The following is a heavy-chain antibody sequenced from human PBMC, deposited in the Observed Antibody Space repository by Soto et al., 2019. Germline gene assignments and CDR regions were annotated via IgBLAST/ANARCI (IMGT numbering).Heavy chain of an antibody. J-gene: IGHJ4*02. Sequence: GGSLRLSCAASGFTFSSHAMHWVRQAPGKGLEWVAVISYDGSNKYYADSVKGRFTISRDNSKNTLYLQMNSLRAEDTAAYYCGDFGYWGQGTLVTVSS. CDR1: GFTFSSHA. CDR2: ISYDGSNK. CDR3: GDFGY. D-gene: IGHD3-3*01. V-gene: IGHV3-30-3*01.